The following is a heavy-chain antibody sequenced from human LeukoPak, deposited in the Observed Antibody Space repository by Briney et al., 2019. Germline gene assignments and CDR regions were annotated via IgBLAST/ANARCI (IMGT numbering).Heavy chain of an antibody. V-gene: IGHV4-59*08. Sequence: SETLSLTCTVSGGSISSYYWSWIRQPPEKGLEWIGYIYYSGSTNYNPSLKSRVTISVDTSKNQFSLKLSSVTAADTAVYYCARHSAAAGIGYWGQGTLVTVSS. D-gene: IGHD6-13*01. CDR1: GGSISSYY. CDR2: IYYSGST. CDR3: ARHSAAAGIGY. J-gene: IGHJ4*02.